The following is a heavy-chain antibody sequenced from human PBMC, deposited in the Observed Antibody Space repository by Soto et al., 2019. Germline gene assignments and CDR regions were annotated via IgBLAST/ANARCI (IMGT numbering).Heavy chain of an antibody. J-gene: IGHJ4*02. CDR1: GFTFSSYW. D-gene: IGHD4-17*01. CDR2: INSDGSST. V-gene: IGHV3-74*01. Sequence: PGGSLRLSCAASGFTFSSYWMHWVRQAPGKGLVWVSRINSDGSSTSYADSVKGRFTISRDNAKNTLYLQMNSLRAEDTAVYYCARPSDYGDYDYWGQGTLVTVSS. CDR3: ARPSDYGDYDY.